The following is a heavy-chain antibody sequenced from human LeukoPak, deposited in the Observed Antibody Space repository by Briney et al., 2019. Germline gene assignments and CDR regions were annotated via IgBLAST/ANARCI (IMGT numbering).Heavy chain of an antibody. D-gene: IGHD3-22*01. CDR3: ARHYYFDSGGYYPEYVQH. V-gene: IGHV4-59*08. J-gene: IGHJ1*01. CDR1: GGSVSSYF. CDR2: VYYSGST. Sequence: PSETLSLTCTVSGGSVSSYFWSWIRQPPGKGLEWIGYVYYSGSTSYNPSLKSRVTISVDTSETQFSLKLTSVTAADTAVYYCARHYYFDSGGYYPEYVQHWGQGTLVTVSS.